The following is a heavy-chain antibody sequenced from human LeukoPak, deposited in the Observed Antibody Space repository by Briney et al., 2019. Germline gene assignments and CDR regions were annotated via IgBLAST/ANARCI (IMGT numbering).Heavy chain of an antibody. D-gene: IGHD2-2*02. CDR1: GFTFSGYS. J-gene: IGHJ4*02. V-gene: IGHV3-21*01. Sequence: GGSLRLSCAASGFTFSGYSMNWVRQAPGKGLEWVSSISSSSSYIYYADSVKGRFTISRDNAKNSLYLQMNSLRAEDTAVYYCARDSYCSSTSCYTYWGQGTLVTVSS. CDR3: ARDSYCSSTSCYTY. CDR2: ISSSSSYI.